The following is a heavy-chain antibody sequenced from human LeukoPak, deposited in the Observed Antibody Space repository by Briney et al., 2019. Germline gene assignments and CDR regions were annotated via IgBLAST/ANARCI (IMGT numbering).Heavy chain of an antibody. J-gene: IGHJ1*01. CDR2: ISVYNGDT. V-gene: IGHV1-18*04. CDR1: GYTFVSYG. Sequence: ASVKVSCKASGYTFVSYGITWVRQAPGQGLEWMGWISVYNGDTKYAQNLQGRVTLTTDTSTSTAYMELRNLTSDDTAVYYCARDSADCSGGSCYSAEYFQHWGQGTLVTVSS. CDR3: ARDSADCSGGSCYSAEYFQH. D-gene: IGHD2-15*01.